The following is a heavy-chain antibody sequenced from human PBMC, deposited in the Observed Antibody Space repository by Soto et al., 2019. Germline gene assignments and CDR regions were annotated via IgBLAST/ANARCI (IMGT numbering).Heavy chain of an antibody. J-gene: IGHJ5*02. D-gene: IGHD2-15*01. CDR2: IYYSGST. CDR1: GGSISSYY. Sequence: SETLSLTCTVSGGSISSYYWSWIRQPPGKGLEWIGYIYYSGSTNYNPSLKSRVTISVDTSKNQFSLKLSSVTAADTAVYYCARVGHIVGEGPQRNWFDPWGQGTLVTVSS. CDR3: ARVGHIVGEGPQRNWFDP. V-gene: IGHV4-59*01.